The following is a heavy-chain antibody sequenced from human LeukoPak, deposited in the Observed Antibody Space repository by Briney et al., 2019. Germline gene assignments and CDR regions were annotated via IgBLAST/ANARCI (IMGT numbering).Heavy chain of an antibody. Sequence: GASVRVSCKASGYTFTSYDINWVRQATGQGLEWMGWMNPNSGNTGYAQKFQGRVTMTRNTSISTAYMELSSLRSGDTAVYYCARDDTAMADYWGQGTLATVSS. J-gene: IGHJ4*02. D-gene: IGHD5-18*01. CDR3: ARDDTAMADY. CDR2: MNPNSGNT. CDR1: GYTFTSYD. V-gene: IGHV1-8*01.